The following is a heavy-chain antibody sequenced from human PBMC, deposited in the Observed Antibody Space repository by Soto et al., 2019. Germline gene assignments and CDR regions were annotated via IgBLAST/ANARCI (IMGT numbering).Heavy chain of an antibody. D-gene: IGHD6-19*01. CDR1: GCTFDDYA. J-gene: IGHJ1*01. V-gene: IGHV3-9*01. CDR2: ISWNSGSI. Sequence: SLRVACSASGCTFDDYAMHWVRQAPGKGLEWVSVISWNSGSIGYADSVKGRFTISRDNAKNSLYLQMNSLRAEDTALYYCAKDMGAVAGKYFQHWGQGTLVTVYS. CDR3: AKDMGAVAGKYFQH.